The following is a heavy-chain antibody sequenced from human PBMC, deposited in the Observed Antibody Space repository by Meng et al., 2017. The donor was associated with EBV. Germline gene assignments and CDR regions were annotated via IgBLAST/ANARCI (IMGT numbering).Heavy chain of an antibody. CDR2: INHSGST. CDR1: GGSFSGYY. V-gene: IGHV4-34*01. D-gene: IGHD4-23*01. CDR3: AGSYGGVLNY. Sequence: QWQLQQWGAGLLKPSETLSLTCAVYGGSFSGYYWSWIRQPPGKGLEWIGEINHSGSTNYNPSLKSRVTISVDTSKNQFSLKLSSVTAADTAVYYCAGSYGGVLNYWGQGTLVTVSS. J-gene: IGHJ4*02.